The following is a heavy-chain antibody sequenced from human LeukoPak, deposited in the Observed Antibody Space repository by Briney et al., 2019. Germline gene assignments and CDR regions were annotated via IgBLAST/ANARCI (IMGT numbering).Heavy chain of an antibody. D-gene: IGHD2-21*02. CDR3: TRDVRCGGDCYSIY. V-gene: IGHV3-7*01. CDR1: GFTFSSYW. J-gene: IGHJ4*02. Sequence: QTGGSLRLSCAASGFTFSSYWMSWMRQAPGKGLEWVANIKYDGNEEYYVDSVKGRFTISRDNAKNSLYLQLNSLRAEDTAVYYCTRDVRCGGDCYSIYWGQGTLVTVSS. CDR2: IKYDGNEE.